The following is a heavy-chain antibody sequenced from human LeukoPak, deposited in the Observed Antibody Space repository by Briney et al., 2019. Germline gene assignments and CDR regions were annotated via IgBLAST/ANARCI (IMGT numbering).Heavy chain of an antibody. J-gene: IGHJ4*02. V-gene: IGHV1-2*02. CDR1: GYTFTGYY. Sequence: GASVKVSCKASGYTFTGYYMHWVRQAPGQGLEWMGWINPNSGGTNYAQKLQGRVTMATDTSTSTAYMELRSLRSDDTAVYYCARAPASYYYGLGSYPPFDYWGQGTLVTVSS. CDR2: INPNSGGT. D-gene: IGHD3-10*01. CDR3: ARAPASYYYGLGSYPPFDY.